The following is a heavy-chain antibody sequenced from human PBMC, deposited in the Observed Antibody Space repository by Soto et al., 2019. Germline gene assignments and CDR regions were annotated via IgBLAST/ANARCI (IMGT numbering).Heavy chain of an antibody. CDR2: IYYSGTT. V-gene: IGHV4-39*01. CDR3: ARQFDT. Sequence: QLQLQESGPGLVKPSETLSLTCTVSGGSIGSSRYYWGWIRQPPGKGLEWIGSIYYSGTTLYQPSLKTRVTISVDTSKNQFSLKLNSVTAADTAVYYCARQFDTWGQGTLVTVSS. CDR1: GGSIGSSRYY. J-gene: IGHJ5*02.